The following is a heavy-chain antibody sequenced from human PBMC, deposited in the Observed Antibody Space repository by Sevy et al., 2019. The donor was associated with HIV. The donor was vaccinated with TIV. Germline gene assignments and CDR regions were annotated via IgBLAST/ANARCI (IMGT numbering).Heavy chain of an antibody. J-gene: IGHJ3*02. CDR3: AKDRNYAYDAFDI. V-gene: IGHV3-23*01. CDR1: GLTFSTYA. CDR2: ITGSGCNT. D-gene: IGHD1-7*01. Sequence: GGSLRLSCAASGLTFSTYAMSWVRQAPGRGLEWVSTITGSGCNTYYADSVKGRFTISRDNSKNTLYLQMNSLRAEDTAVYYCAKDRNYAYDAFDIWGQGTMVTVSS.